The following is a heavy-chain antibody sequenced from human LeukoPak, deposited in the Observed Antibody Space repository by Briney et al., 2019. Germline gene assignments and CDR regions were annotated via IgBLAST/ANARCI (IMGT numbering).Heavy chain of an antibody. CDR2: ISGSGGST. CDR3: AIGRRGPLYYYYGMDV. J-gene: IGHJ6*02. D-gene: IGHD3-16*01. CDR1: GFTFSSYA. Sequence: GGSLRLSCAASGFTFSSYAMSWVRQAPGKGLERVSAISGSGGSTYYADSVKGRFTISRDNSKNTLYLQMNSLGAEDTAVYYCAIGRRGPLYYYYGMDVWGQGTTVTVSS. V-gene: IGHV3-23*01.